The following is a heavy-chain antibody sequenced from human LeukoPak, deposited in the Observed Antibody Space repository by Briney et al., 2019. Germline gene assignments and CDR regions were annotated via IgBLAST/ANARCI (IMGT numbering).Heavy chain of an antibody. CDR2: IISSSSYI. CDR3: ARDPQYCSGGSCYSFDY. D-gene: IGHD2-15*01. CDR1: GFTFSTYS. Sequence: GGSLRLSCAASGFTFSTYSMNWVRQAPGKGLEWVSSIISSSSYIYYADSVKGRFTISIDNAKNSLYLQMNSLRAEDTAVYYCARDPQYCSGGSCYSFDYWGQGTLVTVSS. V-gene: IGHV3-21*01. J-gene: IGHJ4*02.